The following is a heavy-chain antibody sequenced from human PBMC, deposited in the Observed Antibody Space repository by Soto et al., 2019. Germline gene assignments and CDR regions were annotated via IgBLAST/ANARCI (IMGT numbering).Heavy chain of an antibody. CDR3: VKDPSLGAKGDDALDI. J-gene: IGHJ3*02. D-gene: IGHD1-26*01. CDR2: ISGSGGST. V-gene: IGHV3-23*01. Sequence: GGSLRLSCAASGFTFSSYAMSWVRQAPGKGLEWVSAISGSGGSTYYADSVKGRFTISRDNSKNTLYLQMNSLRAEDTAVYYCVKDPSLGAKGDDALDIWGQGTMVTLS. CDR1: GFTFSSYA.